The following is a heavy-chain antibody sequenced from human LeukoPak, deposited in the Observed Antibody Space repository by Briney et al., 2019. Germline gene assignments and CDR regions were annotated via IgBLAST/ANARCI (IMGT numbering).Heavy chain of an antibody. Sequence: GGSLRLSCAASGFTFSTHDLNWVRQAPGKGLEWVSFISSRSSTIYYADSVKGRFTISRDNSKNTLYLQMNSLRAEDTAVYYCAKGGDFWSGYYITYFDYWGQGTLVTVSS. CDR3: AKGGDFWSGYYITYFDY. CDR1: GFTFSTHD. CDR2: ISSRSSTI. V-gene: IGHV3-48*01. D-gene: IGHD3-3*01. J-gene: IGHJ4*02.